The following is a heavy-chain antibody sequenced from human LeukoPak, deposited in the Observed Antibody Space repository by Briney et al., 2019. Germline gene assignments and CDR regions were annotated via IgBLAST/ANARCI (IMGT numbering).Heavy chain of an antibody. Sequence: ASVKVSCKASGYTFNTYEIAWVRQAPGQGLEWMGWINPNSGGTNYAQKFQGRVTMTRDTSISTAYMELSRLRSDDTAVYYCASSGQWLIAFDIWGQGTMVTVSS. D-gene: IGHD6-19*01. J-gene: IGHJ3*02. CDR1: GYTFNTYE. CDR2: INPNSGGT. V-gene: IGHV1-2*02. CDR3: ASSGQWLIAFDI.